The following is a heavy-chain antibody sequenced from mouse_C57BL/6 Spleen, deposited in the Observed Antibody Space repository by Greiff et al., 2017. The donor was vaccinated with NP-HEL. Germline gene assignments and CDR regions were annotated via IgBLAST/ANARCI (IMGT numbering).Heavy chain of an antibody. J-gene: IGHJ3*01. V-gene: IGHV1-82*01. D-gene: IGHD3-3*01. CDR1: GYAFSNSW. Sequence: QVQLQQSGPELVRPGASVKVSCKASGYAFSNSWMNWVKQRPGQGLEWIGLINPGDGGTNYNGKFKGKATLTADKSSSTAYMQLSSLTSEDSAVYICAGRGRAFAYWGQGTLVTVSA. CDR3: AGRGRAFAY. CDR2: INPGDGGT.